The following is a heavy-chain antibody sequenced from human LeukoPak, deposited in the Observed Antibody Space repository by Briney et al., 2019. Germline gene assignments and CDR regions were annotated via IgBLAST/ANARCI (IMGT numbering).Heavy chain of an antibody. D-gene: IGHD5-24*01. CDR3: ARAQRDGYPSA. Sequence: ASVKVSCKASGYTFTGYYMHWVRQAPGQGLEWMEWINPNSGGTNYAQKFQGRVTMTRNTSISTAYMELSSLGSEDTAVYYCARAQRDGYPSAWGQGTLVTVSS. CDR1: GYTFTGYY. CDR2: INPNSGGT. V-gene: IGHV1-2*02. J-gene: IGHJ5*02.